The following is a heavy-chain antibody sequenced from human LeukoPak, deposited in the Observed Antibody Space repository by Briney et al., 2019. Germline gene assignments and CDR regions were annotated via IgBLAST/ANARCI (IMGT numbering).Heavy chain of an antibody. CDR1: GGSFSGYY. CDR3: ARGPGYCSGGSCFSAGFDY. J-gene: IGHJ4*02. CDR2: INHSGST. V-gene: IGHV4-34*01. D-gene: IGHD2-15*01. Sequence: SETLSLTCAAYGGSFSGYYWSWIRQPPGKGLEWIGEINHSGSTNYNPSLKSRVTISVDTSKNQFSLKLSSVTAADTAVYYCARGPGYCSGGSCFSAGFDYWGQGTLVTVSS.